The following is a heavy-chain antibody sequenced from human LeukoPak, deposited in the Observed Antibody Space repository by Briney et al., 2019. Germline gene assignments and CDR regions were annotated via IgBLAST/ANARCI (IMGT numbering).Heavy chain of an antibody. V-gene: IGHV3-15*07. CDR2: IKSKTDGGTT. D-gene: IGHD3-10*01. Sequence: GGSLRLSCAASGFTFSNAWMNWVRQAPGKGLEWVGRIKSKTDGGTTDYAAPVKSRFTISRDDSKNTLYLQMNSLKTEDTAVYYCTTFDAPYYYYGMGVWGQGTTVTVSS. CDR1: GFTFSNAW. CDR3: TTFDAPYYYYGMGV. J-gene: IGHJ6*02.